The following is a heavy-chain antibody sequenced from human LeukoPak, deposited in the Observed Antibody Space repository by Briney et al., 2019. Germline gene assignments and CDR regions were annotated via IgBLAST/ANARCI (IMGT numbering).Heavy chain of an antibody. Sequence: SETLSLTCAVSGGSIGSGGYSWTWIRQPPGKGLEWIGYFYHSGSTYYNPSLKSRVTISVDRSKNQFSLKLTSVTAADTAVYYCASTRGDYYYGMDVWGQRTTVTVSS. J-gene: IGHJ6*02. CDR1: GGSIGSGGYS. V-gene: IGHV4-30-2*01. CDR3: ASTRGDYYYGMDV. CDR2: FYHSGST. D-gene: IGHD3-10*01.